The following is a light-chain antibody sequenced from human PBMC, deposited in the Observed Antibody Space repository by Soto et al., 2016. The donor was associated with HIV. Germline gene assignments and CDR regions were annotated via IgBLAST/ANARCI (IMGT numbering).Light chain of an antibody. J-gene: IGKJ1*01. CDR2: DAS. CDR3: QQSYSTPWT. CDR1: QDITNY. Sequence: DIQMTQSPSSLSASVGDRVTITCQASQDITNYLNWYQQKPGKAPKLLIYDASNLETGVPSRFSGSGSGTDFTFTISSLQPEDIATYYCQQSYSTPWTFGQGTKVE. V-gene: IGKV1-33*01.